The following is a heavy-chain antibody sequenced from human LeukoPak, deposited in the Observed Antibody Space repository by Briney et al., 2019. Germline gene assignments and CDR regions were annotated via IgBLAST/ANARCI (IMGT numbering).Heavy chain of an antibody. CDR1: GGSISSSSYY. CDR3: ARTVRQWLANDAFDI. CDR2: IYYSGST. V-gene: IGHV4-39*01. Sequence: SSETLSLTCTVSGGSISSSSYYWGWIRQPPGKGLEWIGSIYYSGSTYYNPSLKSRVTISVDTSKNQFSLKLSSVTAADTAVYYCARTVRQWLANDAFDIWGQGTMVTVSS. D-gene: IGHD6-19*01. J-gene: IGHJ3*02.